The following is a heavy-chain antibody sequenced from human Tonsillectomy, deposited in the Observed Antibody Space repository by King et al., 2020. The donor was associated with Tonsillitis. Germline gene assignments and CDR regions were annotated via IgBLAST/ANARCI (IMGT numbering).Heavy chain of an antibody. V-gene: IGHV4-4*02. Sequence: QLQESGPGLVKPSGTLSLTCVVSGDSISSSNWWSWVRQPPGKGLEWIGEIYHSGSTYYNPSLKSRVTISVDKSKNQFSLKLSSVTAADTAVYYCARGESSGYYGNYYFDYWGQGTLVTVSS. CDR2: IYHSGST. D-gene: IGHD3-22*01. CDR3: ARGESSGYYGNYYFDY. CDR1: GDSISSSNW. J-gene: IGHJ4*02.